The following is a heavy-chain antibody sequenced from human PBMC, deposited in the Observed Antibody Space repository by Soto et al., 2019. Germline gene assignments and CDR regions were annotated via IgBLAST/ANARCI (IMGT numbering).Heavy chain of an antibody. CDR2: ISASGDAT. J-gene: IGHJ4*02. CDR3: AKKVTIYAVDPADY. D-gene: IGHD3-3*01. V-gene: IGHV3-23*01. Sequence: AGGSLRLSCAASGFTISDFGMGWVRQAPGKGLEWVSVISASGDATYYAASVKGRFTLSRDNSKNTLYLQMNSLTVADTAVYYCAKKVTIYAVDPADYWGQGTQVTVSS. CDR1: GFTISDFG.